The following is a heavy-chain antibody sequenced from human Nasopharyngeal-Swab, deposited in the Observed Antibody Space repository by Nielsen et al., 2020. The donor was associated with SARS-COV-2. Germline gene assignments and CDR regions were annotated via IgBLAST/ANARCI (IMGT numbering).Heavy chain of an antibody. Sequence: GGSLRLSCKGYGYTFGNHWISWVRQMPGKGLEWMGRIDPSDSYTKYSPSFQGHVTISADKSIRIAYLQWSSLKASDTGMYYCARNSGYYLGENLWGQGTLVTVSS. CDR3: ARNSGYYLGENL. D-gene: IGHD3-22*01. CDR1: GYTFGNHW. CDR2: IDPSDSYT. J-gene: IGHJ5*02. V-gene: IGHV5-10-1*01.